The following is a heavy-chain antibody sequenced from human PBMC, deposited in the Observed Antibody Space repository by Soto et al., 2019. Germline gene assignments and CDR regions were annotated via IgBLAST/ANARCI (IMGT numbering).Heavy chain of an antibody. Sequence: SETLSLTCTVSGGSISSYYWSWIRQPPGKGLEWIGYIYYSGSTNYNPSLKSRVTISVDTSKNQFSLKLSSVTAADTAVYYCARQVGGSTPYFDYWGQGTLVTVSS. V-gene: IGHV4-59*01. CDR2: IYYSGST. D-gene: IGHD1-26*01. CDR3: ARQVGGSTPYFDY. J-gene: IGHJ4*02. CDR1: GGSISSYY.